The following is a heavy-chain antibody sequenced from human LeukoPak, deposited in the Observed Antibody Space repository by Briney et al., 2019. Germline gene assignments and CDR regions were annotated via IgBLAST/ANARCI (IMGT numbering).Heavy chain of an antibody. J-gene: IGHJ4*02. V-gene: IGHV4-34*01. CDR1: GGSISSYY. D-gene: IGHD6-13*01. CDR2: INHSGST. Sequence: SETLSLTCTVSGGSISSYYWSWIRQPPGKGLEWIGEINHSGSTNYNPSLKSRVTISVDTSKNQFSLKLSSVTAADTAVYYCARGSSSWAHWGQGTLVTVSS. CDR3: ARGSSSWAH.